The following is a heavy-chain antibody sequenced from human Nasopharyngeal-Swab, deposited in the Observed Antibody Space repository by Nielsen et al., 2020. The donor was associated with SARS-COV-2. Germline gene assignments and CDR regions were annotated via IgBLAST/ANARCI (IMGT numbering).Heavy chain of an antibody. CDR3: ASLLRYFDWLLLSTPSDAFDI. V-gene: IGHV1-18*01. J-gene: IGHJ3*02. CDR1: GYTFKSFA. D-gene: IGHD3-9*01. CDR2: ISAYNGNT. Sequence: ASVKVSCKASGYTFKSFAVNWVRQAPGQGLEWMGWISAYNGNTNYAQNLQGRVTMTTDTSTSTVYMELRSLRSDDTAVYYCASLLRYFDWLLLSTPSDAFDIWGQGTMVTVSS.